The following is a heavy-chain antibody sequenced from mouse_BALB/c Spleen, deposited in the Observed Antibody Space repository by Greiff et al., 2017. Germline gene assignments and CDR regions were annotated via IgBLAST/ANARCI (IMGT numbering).Heavy chain of an antibody. CDR1: GYSITSGYY. CDR3: ARSPITTVVEGAWFAY. V-gene: IGHV3-6*02. Sequence: EVHLVESGPGLVKPSQSLSLTCSVTGYSITSGYYWNWIRQFPGNKLEWMGYISYDGSNNYNPSLKNRISITRDTSKNQFFLKLNSVTTEDTATYYCARSPITTVVEGAWFAYWGQGTLVTVSA. J-gene: IGHJ3*01. D-gene: IGHD1-1*01. CDR2: ISYDGSN.